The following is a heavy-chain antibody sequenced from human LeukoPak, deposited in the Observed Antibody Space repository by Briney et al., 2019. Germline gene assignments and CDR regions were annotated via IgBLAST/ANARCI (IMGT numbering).Heavy chain of an antibody. J-gene: IGHJ4*02. CDR3: ARLTGSWYWYFDY. Sequence: SETLSLTCTVSGGSISSSSYYWGWIRQPPGKGLEWIGSIYYSGSTYYNASLKSRVTISVDTSKIQFSLKLSSVTAADTAVYYCARLTGSWYWYFDYWGQGTLVTVSS. CDR1: GGSISSSSYY. D-gene: IGHD6-13*01. CDR2: IYYSGST. V-gene: IGHV4-39*01.